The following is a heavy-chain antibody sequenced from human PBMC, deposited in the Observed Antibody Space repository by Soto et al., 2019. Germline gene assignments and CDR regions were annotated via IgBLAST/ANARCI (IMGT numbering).Heavy chain of an antibody. CDR1: GGSINSGGYY. D-gene: IGHD6-13*01. J-gene: IGHJ4*02. Sequence: QVQLQESGPGLVKPSQTLSLICTVSGGSINSGGYYWNWIRQHPGKGLEWIGYIFYSGSTYYNPFLRSRVTISADTSENQFSLNLSSVTAADTAVYFCVREYRQSGYSSSWVFDYWGQGTLVNVSS. CDR2: IFYSGST. V-gene: IGHV4-31*03. CDR3: VREYRQSGYSSSWVFDY.